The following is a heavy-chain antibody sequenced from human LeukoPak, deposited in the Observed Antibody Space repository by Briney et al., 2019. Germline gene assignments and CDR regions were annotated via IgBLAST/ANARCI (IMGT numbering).Heavy chain of an antibody. CDR3: AKDTYDSSGYYSD. Sequence: GGSLRLSCAASGFTFSSYAMSWVRQAPGKGLEWVSAISGSGGSTYYSDSVKGRFTISRDNSKNTLYLQMNSLRAEDTAVYYCAKDTYDSSGYYSDWGQGTLVTVSS. CDR1: GFTFSSYA. V-gene: IGHV3-23*01. CDR2: ISGSGGST. J-gene: IGHJ4*02. D-gene: IGHD3-22*01.